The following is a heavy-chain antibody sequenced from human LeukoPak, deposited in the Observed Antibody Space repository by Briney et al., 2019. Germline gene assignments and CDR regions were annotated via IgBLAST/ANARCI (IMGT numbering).Heavy chain of an antibody. D-gene: IGHD2-2*01. CDR1: GGSISSGGYY. J-gene: IGHJ5*02. V-gene: IGHV4-31*03. CDR2: IYYSGST. CDR3: ARGGDIVVVPAAILNWFDP. Sequence: SQTLSLTCTVSGGSISSGGYYWSWIRQHPGKGLEWIGYIYYSGSTYYNPSLKSRVTISVDTSKNQFSLKLSSVTAADMAVYYCARGGDIVVVPAAILNWFDPWGQGTLVTVSS.